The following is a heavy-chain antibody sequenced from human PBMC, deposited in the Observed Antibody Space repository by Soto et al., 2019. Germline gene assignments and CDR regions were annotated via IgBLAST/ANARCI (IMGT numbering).Heavy chain of an antibody. CDR1: GYSFTSYW. J-gene: IGHJ6*02. Sequence: GESLKISCKGSGYSFTSYWISWVRQMPGKGLEWMGRIDPSDSYTNYSPSFQGHVTISADKSISTAYLQWSSLKASDTAMYYCASGGIAVAGTPPYYYYYYGMDVWGQGTTVTVSS. CDR2: IDPSDSYT. CDR3: ASGGIAVAGTPPYYYYYYGMDV. D-gene: IGHD6-19*01. V-gene: IGHV5-10-1*01.